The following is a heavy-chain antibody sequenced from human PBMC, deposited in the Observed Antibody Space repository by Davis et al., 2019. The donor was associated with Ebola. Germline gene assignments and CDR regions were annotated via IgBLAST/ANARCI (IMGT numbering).Heavy chain of an antibody. Sequence: QTLSLTCAIPGDSASRNSVAWNWIRQSPSRGLEWLGRTYYRSKWYNDYSVSVKSRVTINADTSRNQLSLQLNSVTPEDTAVYYCARDESIAVAGPRGWFDPWGQGTLVTVSS. V-gene: IGHV6-1*01. CDR1: GDSASRNSVA. D-gene: IGHD6-19*01. CDR3: ARDESIAVAGPRGWFDP. J-gene: IGHJ5*02. CDR2: TYYRSKWYN.